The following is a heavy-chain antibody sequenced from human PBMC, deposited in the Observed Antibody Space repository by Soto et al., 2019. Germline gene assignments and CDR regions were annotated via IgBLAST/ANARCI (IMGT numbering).Heavy chain of an antibody. Sequence: EVQLLESGGGLVQPGGSLRLSCAASGFTFSSYAMNWVRQAPGKGLEWVSAISGSGDSTYYAASVKGRITISRDNSKTTLYLQINSLTAKDTPVYYCARRNSGWYFDLWGRGTLVTVSS. J-gene: IGHJ2*01. CDR3: ARRNSGWYFDL. CDR2: ISGSGDST. D-gene: IGHD4-4*01. CDR1: GFTFSSYA. V-gene: IGHV3-23*01.